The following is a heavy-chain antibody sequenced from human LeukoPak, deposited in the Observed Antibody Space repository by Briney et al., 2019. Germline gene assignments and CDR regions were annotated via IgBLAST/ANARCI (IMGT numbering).Heavy chain of an antibody. J-gene: IGHJ4*02. CDR1: GYTFTGYY. D-gene: IGHD3-16*01. CDR2: INPNSGGT. CDR3: ARAAGYDYVFRFDY. Sequence: ASVKVSCKASGYTFTGYYMHWVRQAPGQGLEWMGWINPNSGGTNYAQKFQGRVTMTRDTSISTAYMELSRLRSDDTAVYYCARAAGYDYVFRFDYWGQRTLVTVSS. V-gene: IGHV1-2*02.